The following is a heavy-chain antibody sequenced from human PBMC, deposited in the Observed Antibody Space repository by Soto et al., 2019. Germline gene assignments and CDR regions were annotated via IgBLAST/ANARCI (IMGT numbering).Heavy chain of an antibody. D-gene: IGHD2-8*01. CDR3: ARCTFDLSYYYYYYMDV. Sequence: PGGSLRLSCAASGFTFSSYWMSWVRQAPGKGLEWVANIKQDGSEKYYVDSVKGRFTISRDNAKNSLYLQMNSLRAEDTAVYYCARCTFDLSYYYYYYMDVWGKGTTVTVSS. V-gene: IGHV3-7*01. J-gene: IGHJ6*03. CDR1: GFTFSSYW. CDR2: IKQDGSEK.